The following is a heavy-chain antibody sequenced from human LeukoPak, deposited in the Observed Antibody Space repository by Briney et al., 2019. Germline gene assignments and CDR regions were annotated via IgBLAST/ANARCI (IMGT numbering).Heavy chain of an antibody. CDR3: PSGYSSGWHASY. V-gene: IGHV4-59*01. Sequence: SETLSLTCTVSGGSISSYYWSWIRQPPGKGLEWIGYIYYSGSTNYNPSLKSRVTISVDTSKNQFSLKLSSVTAADTAVYYCPSGYSSGWHASYWGQGTLVTVSS. D-gene: IGHD6-19*01. J-gene: IGHJ4*02. CDR1: GGSISSYY. CDR2: IYYSGST.